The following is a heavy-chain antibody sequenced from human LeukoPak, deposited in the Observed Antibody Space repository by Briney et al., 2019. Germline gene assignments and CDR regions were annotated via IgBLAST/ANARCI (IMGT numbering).Heavy chain of an antibody. CDR3: ARHVPRLVRIAAAGTDYFDY. Sequence: PSETLSLTCTVSGGSISSSSYYWGWIRQPPGKGLEWIGSIYYSGSTYYNPSLKSRVTISVDTSKNQFSLKLSSVTAADTAVYYCARHVPRLVRIAAAGTDYFDYWGQGTLVTVSS. CDR2: IYYSGST. D-gene: IGHD6-13*01. J-gene: IGHJ4*02. V-gene: IGHV4-39*01. CDR1: GGSISSSSYY.